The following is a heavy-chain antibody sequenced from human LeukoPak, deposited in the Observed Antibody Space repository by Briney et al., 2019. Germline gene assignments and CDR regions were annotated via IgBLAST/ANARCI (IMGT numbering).Heavy chain of an antibody. CDR1: DDSITMYY. D-gene: IGHD1-1*01. J-gene: IGHJ6*03. CDR2: VDHTGST. CDR3: ARGRVSSSTWYSTYYYYFYMDV. Sequence: SETLSLTCSVSDDSITMYYWTWIRQPPGKGLEWIGYVDHTGSTNSTPSLTSLVTLSRDTTKNLFSLRLRSVTAADTAVYFCARGRVSSSTWYSTYYYYFYMDVWGKGTTVTVSS. V-gene: IGHV4-59*01.